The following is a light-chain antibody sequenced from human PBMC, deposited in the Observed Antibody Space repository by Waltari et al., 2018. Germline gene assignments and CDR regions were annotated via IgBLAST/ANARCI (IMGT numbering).Light chain of an antibody. J-gene: IGLJ3*02. CDR1: NIGSYG. V-gene: IGLV3-21*01. Sequence: SFVLTQPPSVSLAPGKTARITCGGNNIGSYGVHWYQQRPGQAPVLVIHYDREWPAGIPERFSGSNSGNTATLTIRRVEAGDEADYYCQVWDTAQGVFGGGTKLTVL. CDR3: QVWDTAQGV. CDR2: YDR.